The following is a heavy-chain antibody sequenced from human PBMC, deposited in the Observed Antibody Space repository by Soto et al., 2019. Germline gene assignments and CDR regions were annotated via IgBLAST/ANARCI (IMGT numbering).Heavy chain of an antibody. D-gene: IGHD3-22*01. CDR2: IVLGSGYT. CDR3: AGPEIPTRSSDYDYPFDH. Sequence: GASVKVSCKASGFTFTAAAMQWVRQARGQRPEWLGWIVLGSGYTNYAQSFQERVTITRDMSTSTAYMELNSLRSEDTAVYYCAGPEIPTRSSDYDYPFDHWGQGTLVTVSS. J-gene: IGHJ4*02. CDR1: GFTFTAAA. V-gene: IGHV1-58*02.